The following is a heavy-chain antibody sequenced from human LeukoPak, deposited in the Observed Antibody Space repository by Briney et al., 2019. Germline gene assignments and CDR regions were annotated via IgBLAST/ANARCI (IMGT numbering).Heavy chain of an antibody. CDR1: GGSISSDTYY. CDR3: ARGRRDGYPARFYFDY. D-gene: IGHD5-24*01. J-gene: IGHJ4*02. CDR2: IYYSGST. Sequence: SETLSLTCTVSGGSISSDTYYWGWIRQPPGKGLEWIGNIYYSGSTYYNPSLKSRVTISVDTSKNQFSLKLSSVTAADTAVYYCARGRRDGYPARFYFDYWGQGTLVTVSS. V-gene: IGHV4-39*01.